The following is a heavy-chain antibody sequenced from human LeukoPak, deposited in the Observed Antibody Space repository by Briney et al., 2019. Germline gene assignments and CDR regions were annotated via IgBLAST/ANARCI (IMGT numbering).Heavy chain of an antibody. CDR1: GGSISSSSYY. Sequence: PSETLSLTCTVSGGSISSSSYYWGWIRQPPGKGLEWIGSVYYSGSTYYNPSLKSRVTISVDTSKNQFSLKLSSVIAADTAVYYCARIVLIVVVPAAIAWFDPWGQGTLVTVSS. CDR2: VYYSGST. J-gene: IGHJ5*02. V-gene: IGHV4-39*07. CDR3: ARIVLIVVVPAAIAWFDP. D-gene: IGHD2-2*01.